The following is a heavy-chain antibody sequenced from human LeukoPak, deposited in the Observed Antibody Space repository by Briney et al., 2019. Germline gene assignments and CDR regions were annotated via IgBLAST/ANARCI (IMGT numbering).Heavy chain of an antibody. D-gene: IGHD6-13*01. CDR1: GFTFTDYW. CDR3: ARDGTAAGLYFDL. CDR2: IRQDGSEK. Sequence: PGGSLRLSXEVSGFTFTDYWMNWVRQAPGKGTEWVASIRQDGSEKTYVDSVKGRFTISRDNTKNSLSLQLNGLRAEDTAVYYSARDGTAAGLYFDLWGQGTLVTVSS. V-gene: IGHV3-7*01. J-gene: IGHJ4*01.